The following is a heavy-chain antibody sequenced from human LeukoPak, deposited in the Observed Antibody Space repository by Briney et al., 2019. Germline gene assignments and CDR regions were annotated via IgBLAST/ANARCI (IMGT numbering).Heavy chain of an antibody. V-gene: IGHV3-7*03. D-gene: IGHD2-2*01. CDR2: IKQDGSEK. Sequence: GGSLRLSCAASGFTFSSYWMSWVRQAPGKGLEWVANIKQDGSEKYYVDSVKGRLTISRDNAKNSLYLQMNSLRAEDTAVYYCARARYCSSTSCRHFDYWGQGTLVTVSS. CDR3: ARARYCSSTSCRHFDY. J-gene: IGHJ4*02. CDR1: GFTFSSYW.